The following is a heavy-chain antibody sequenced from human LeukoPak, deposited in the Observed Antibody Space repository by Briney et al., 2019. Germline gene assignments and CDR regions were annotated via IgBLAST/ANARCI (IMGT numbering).Heavy chain of an antibody. CDR3: ARVDSSGWYRGPTSRYYYYGMDV. CDR1: GGTFSSYA. Sequence: SVKVSCKASGGTFSSYAISWVRQAPGQGLEWMGGIIPIFGTANYAQKFQGRVTITADESTSTAYMELSSLRSEDTAVYYCARVDSSGWYRGPTSRYYYYGMDVWGQGTTVTVSS. D-gene: IGHD6-19*01. V-gene: IGHV1-69*13. CDR2: IIPIFGTA. J-gene: IGHJ6*02.